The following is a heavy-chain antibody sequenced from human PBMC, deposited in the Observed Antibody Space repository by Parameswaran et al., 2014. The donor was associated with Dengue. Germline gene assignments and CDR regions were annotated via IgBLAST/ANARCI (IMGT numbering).Heavy chain of an antibody. D-gene: IGHD3-9*01. CDR2: IYYSGST. CDR3: ARVGPTISLSGRYYYYYGMDV. J-gene: IGHJ6*02. V-gene: IGHV4-39*07. Sequence: QMPGKGLEWIGSIYYSGSTYYNPSLKSRVTISVDTSKNQFSLKLSSVTAADTAVYYCARVGPTISLSGRYYYYYGMDVWGQGTTVTVSS.